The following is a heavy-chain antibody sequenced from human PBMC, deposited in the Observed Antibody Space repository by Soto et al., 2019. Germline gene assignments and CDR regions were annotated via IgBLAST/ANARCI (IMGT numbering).Heavy chain of an antibody. D-gene: IGHD3-10*01. CDR2: ISAIFGTA. J-gene: IGHJ3*02. V-gene: IGHV1-69*13. Sequence: GASVKVSCKASGYTFTSYDINWVRQAPGQGLEWMGWISAIFGTANYAQKLQGRVTITADESTSTAYMELSSLRSEDTAVYYCAGTDGSGSYYRTYDAFDIWGQGTMVTVSS. CDR1: GYTFTSYD. CDR3: AGTDGSGSYYRTYDAFDI.